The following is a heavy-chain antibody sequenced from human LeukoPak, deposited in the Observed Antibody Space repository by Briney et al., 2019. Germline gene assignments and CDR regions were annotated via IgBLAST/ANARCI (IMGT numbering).Heavy chain of an antibody. CDR3: ARHRGIAVAGLA. Sequence: SETLSLTCTVSGGSISSYYWSWIRQPPGKGLEWIGYINYSGSTNYNPSLKSRVTISVDTSKNQFSLKLSSVTAADTAVYYCARHRGIAVAGLAWGQGTLVTVSS. V-gene: IGHV4-59*08. CDR1: GGSISSYY. D-gene: IGHD6-19*01. J-gene: IGHJ5*02. CDR2: INYSGST.